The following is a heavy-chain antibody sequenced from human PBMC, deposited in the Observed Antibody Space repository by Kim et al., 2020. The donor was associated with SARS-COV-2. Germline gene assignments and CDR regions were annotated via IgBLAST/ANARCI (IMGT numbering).Heavy chain of an antibody. CDR3: ARGLRPGLRLWFGVHDAFDI. V-gene: IGHV4-34*01. CDR2: INHSGST. Sequence: SETLSLTCAVYGGSFSGYYWSWIRQPPGKGLEWIGEINHSGSTNYNPSLKSRVTISVDTSKNQFSLKLSSVTAADTAVYYCARGLRPGLRLWFGVHDAFDIWGQGTMVTVSS. CDR1: GGSFSGYY. D-gene: IGHD3-10*01. J-gene: IGHJ3*02.